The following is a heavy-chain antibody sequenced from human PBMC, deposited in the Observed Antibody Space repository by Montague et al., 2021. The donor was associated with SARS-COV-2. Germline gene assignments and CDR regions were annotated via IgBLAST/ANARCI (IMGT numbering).Heavy chain of an antibody. CDR2: IYYSGST. J-gene: IGHJ5*02. CDR1: GGSISSSSYF. Sequence: SETLSLTCTVSGGSISSSSYFWGWIRQPPGKGLEWIGSIYYSGSTYYNPSRKSRVTISVDTSKNQFSLKLSSVTAADTAVYYCARQSQAEFVLVVHTMGGWFDPWGQGTLVTVSS. D-gene: IGHD2-8*01. V-gene: IGHV4-39*01. CDR3: ARQSQAEFVLVVHTMGGWFDP.